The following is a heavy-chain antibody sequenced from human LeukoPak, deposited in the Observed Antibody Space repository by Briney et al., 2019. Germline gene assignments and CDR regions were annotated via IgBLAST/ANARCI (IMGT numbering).Heavy chain of an antibody. D-gene: IGHD2-15*01. CDR2: IKQDGSEK. Sequence: GGSLRLSCAAPGFTFSSYWMSWVRQAPGKGLEWVANIKQDGSEKFYVDSVKGRFTISRDNAQKSLFLQMNTLRAEDTAVYYCARRARGAPPPDRYFDLWGRGTLVTVSS. CDR1: GFTFSSYW. CDR3: ARRARGAPPPDRYFDL. J-gene: IGHJ2*01. V-gene: IGHV3-7*01.